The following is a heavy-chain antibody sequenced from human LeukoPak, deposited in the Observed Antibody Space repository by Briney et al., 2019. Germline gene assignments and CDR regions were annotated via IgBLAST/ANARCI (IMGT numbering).Heavy chain of an antibody. Sequence: PGGSLRLSCAASGFTFSNYGMHWVRQAPGKGLEWVAVIWYDGSNKYYGDSVKGRFTISRDNSKNTLYLQMNSLRAEDTAVYYCAKGPISGSYLFDYWGQGTLVTVSS. CDR2: IWYDGSNK. J-gene: IGHJ4*02. CDR3: AKGPISGSYLFDY. CDR1: GFTFSNYG. D-gene: IGHD1-26*01. V-gene: IGHV3-33*06.